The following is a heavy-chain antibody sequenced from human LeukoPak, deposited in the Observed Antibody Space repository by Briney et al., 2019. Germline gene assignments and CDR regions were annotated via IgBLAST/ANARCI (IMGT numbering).Heavy chain of an antibody. CDR2: IKQDGSEK. Sequence: GGSLRLSCAASGFTSSSYWMSWVRQAPEKGLEWVANIKQDGSEKYYVDSVKGRFTISRDNAKNSLYLQMNSLRAEDTAVYYCARGKGLDVWGQGTTVTVS. CDR3: ARGKGLDV. J-gene: IGHJ6*02. CDR1: GFTSSSYW. V-gene: IGHV3-7*01.